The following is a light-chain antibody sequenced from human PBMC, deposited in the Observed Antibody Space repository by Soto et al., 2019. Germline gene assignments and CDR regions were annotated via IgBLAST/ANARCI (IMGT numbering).Light chain of an antibody. J-gene: IGLJ1*01. CDR2: DVS. V-gene: IGLV2-14*01. CDR1: SSDVGGYNY. Sequence: QSALTQPDSVSGSPGQSITISCTGTSSDVGGYNYVSWYQQHPGKAPKLMIYDVSNRPSGVSNRFSGSKSGNTASLTISWLQAEDEADYYCNSYTSSSTSVFGTGTKLTVL. CDR3: NSYTSSSTSV.